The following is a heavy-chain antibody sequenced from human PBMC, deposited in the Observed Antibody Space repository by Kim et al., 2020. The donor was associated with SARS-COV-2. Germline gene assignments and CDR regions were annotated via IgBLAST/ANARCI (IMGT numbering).Heavy chain of an antibody. V-gene: IGHV3-23*01. D-gene: IGHD3-22*01. J-gene: IGHJ3*02. CDR2: ISGSGGST. Sequence: GGSLRLSSAASGFTFSSYAMSWVRQAPGKGLEWVSAISGSGGSTYYADSVKGRFTISRDNSKNTLYLQMNSLRAEDTAVYYCAKSEYYYDSSGSANDAFDIWGQGTMVTVSS. CDR1: GFTFSSYA. CDR3: AKSEYYYDSSGSANDAFDI.